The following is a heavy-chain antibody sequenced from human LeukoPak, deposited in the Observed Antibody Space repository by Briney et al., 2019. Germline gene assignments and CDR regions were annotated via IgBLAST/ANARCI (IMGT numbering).Heavy chain of an antibody. CDR3: ASRRYYYYYMDV. J-gene: IGHJ6*03. Sequence: GGSLRLPCAASGFTFSSYAMSWVRQAPGKGLEWVSAISGSGGSTYYADSVKGRFTISRDNSKNTLYLQMNSLRAEDTAVYYCASRRYYYYYMDVWGKGTTVTVSS. CDR2: ISGSGGST. CDR1: GFTFSSYA. V-gene: IGHV3-23*01.